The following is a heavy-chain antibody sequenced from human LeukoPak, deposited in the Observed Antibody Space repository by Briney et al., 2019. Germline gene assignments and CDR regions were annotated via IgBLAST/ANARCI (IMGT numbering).Heavy chain of an antibody. V-gene: IGHV1-2*06. CDR1: GYIFTDYY. Sequence: ASVKVSCKASGYIFTDYYMHWVRQAPGQGLEWMGRINPNSGDTNYQGRVTMTRDTSVSTAYMELRSLRSDDTAVYYCARAGSIVGAKFDYWGQGTLVTVSS. J-gene: IGHJ4*02. CDR3: ARAGSIVGAKFDY. CDR2: INPNSGDT. D-gene: IGHD1-26*01.